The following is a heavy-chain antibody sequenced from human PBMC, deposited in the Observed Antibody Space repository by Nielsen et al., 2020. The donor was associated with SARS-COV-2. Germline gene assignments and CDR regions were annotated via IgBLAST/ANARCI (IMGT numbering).Heavy chain of an antibody. CDR2: ISYDGSNK. CDR1: GFTFSSYG. CDR3: AKTYSGSYRDYWDS. J-gene: IGHJ4*02. V-gene: IGHV3-30*18. Sequence: GGSLRLSCAASGFTFSSYGMHWVRQAPGKGLEWVAVISYDGSNKYYADSVKGRFTISRDNSKNTLYLQMNSLRAEDTAVYYCAKTYSGSYRDYWDSWGQGTLVHVSS. D-gene: IGHD1-26*01.